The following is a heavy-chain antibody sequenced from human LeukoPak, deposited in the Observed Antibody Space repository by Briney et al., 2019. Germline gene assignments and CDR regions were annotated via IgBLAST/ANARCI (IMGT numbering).Heavy chain of an antibody. CDR3: ARADYGDYDNWFDP. Sequence: GASVKVSCKASGYTFTGYYMHWVRQAPGQGLEWMGWINPNSGGTNYAQKFQGRVNMTRDTSISTAYMELSRLRSDDTAVYYCARADYGDYDNWFDPWGQGTLVTVSS. CDR2: INPNSGGT. V-gene: IGHV1-2*02. D-gene: IGHD4-17*01. J-gene: IGHJ5*02. CDR1: GYTFTGYY.